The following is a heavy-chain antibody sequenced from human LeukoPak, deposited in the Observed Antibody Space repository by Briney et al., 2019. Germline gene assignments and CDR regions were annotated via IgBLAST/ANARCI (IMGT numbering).Heavy chain of an antibody. Sequence: PGGSLRLSCAASGFTFSSYSMNWVRQAPGKGLEWVSSVSSSSSYIYYADSVKGRFTISRGNAKNSLYLQMNSLRAEDTAVYYCAKEYERGNYNDYWGQGTLVTVSS. V-gene: IGHV3-21*01. CDR2: VSSSSSYI. CDR3: AKEYERGNYNDY. D-gene: IGHD3-16*01. CDR1: GFTFSSYS. J-gene: IGHJ4*02.